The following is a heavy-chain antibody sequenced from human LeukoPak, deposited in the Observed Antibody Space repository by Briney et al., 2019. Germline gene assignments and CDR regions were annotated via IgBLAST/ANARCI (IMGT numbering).Heavy chain of an antibody. J-gene: IGHJ4*02. Sequence: GGPLRLSCAASGFTLSSYSMSWVRQAPGKGLEWVSASGTGGTTYYADSVKGRFTVSRDNSKNTLYLQMNSLRAEDTAVYFCAKRYTSDWYLFDYWGQGTLVTVSS. D-gene: IGHD6-19*01. CDR3: AKRYTSDWYLFDY. CDR1: GFTLSSYS. V-gene: IGHV3-23*01. CDR2: SGTGGTT.